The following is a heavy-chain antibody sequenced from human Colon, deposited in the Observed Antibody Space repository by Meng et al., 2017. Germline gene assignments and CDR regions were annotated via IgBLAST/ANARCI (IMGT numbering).Heavy chain of an antibody. D-gene: IGHD3-16*02. V-gene: IGHV6-1*02. J-gene: IGHJ4*02. CDR1: GDSVSSKTAV. CDR3: TRGLEFYRFEY. CDR2: TYYRAKWNH. Sequence: QLRQLCPGLVKPSQPLPLTCAISGDSVSSKTAVWNWIRQSPSRGLEWLGRTYYRAKWNHDYAESLRGRITINPDTSNNQISLQLNSVTPEDTAVYYCTRGLEFYRFEYWGQGTLVTVSS.